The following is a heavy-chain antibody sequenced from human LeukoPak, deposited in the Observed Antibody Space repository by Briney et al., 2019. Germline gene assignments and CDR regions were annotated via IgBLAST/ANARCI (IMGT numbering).Heavy chain of an antibody. J-gene: IGHJ6*03. CDR2: IYACDSDT. CDR3: ARHFHHYYMDV. CDR1: GYSFTSYW. Sequence: ESLQISCKGSGYSFTSYWIGWVRQMPGKGLEWMGIIYACDSDTRYSPSFQGQVTISADKSISTAYLQWSSLKASDTAIYYCARHFHHYYMDVWGKGTTVTVSS. V-gene: IGHV5-51*01.